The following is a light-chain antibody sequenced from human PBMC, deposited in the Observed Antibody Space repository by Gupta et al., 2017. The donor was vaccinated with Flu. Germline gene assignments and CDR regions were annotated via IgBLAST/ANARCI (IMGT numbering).Light chain of an antibody. Sequence: ATLSCRASQSVSSSYLAWYQQKPGQAPRLLIYGASSRATGIPDRFSGSRSGTDFTLTISRLEPEDFAVYYCQQYGSSPPTYTFGQGTKLEIK. CDR3: QQYGSSPPTYT. J-gene: IGKJ2*01. V-gene: IGKV3-20*01. CDR2: GAS. CDR1: QSVSSSY.